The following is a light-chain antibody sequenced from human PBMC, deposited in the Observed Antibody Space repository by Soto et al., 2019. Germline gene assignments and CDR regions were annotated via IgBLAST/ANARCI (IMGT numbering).Light chain of an antibody. J-gene: IGKJ1*01. CDR3: QQYKTYVWT. Sequence: DIQMTQSPSTLSASVGDRVTITCRASQSIGSWLAWYQQKSGKAPKLVIYDASRLESGVPSRFSGSGSGTEFTLTISGLQPDDFATYYCQQYKTYVWTFGQGTKVELK. CDR1: QSIGSW. V-gene: IGKV1-5*01. CDR2: DAS.